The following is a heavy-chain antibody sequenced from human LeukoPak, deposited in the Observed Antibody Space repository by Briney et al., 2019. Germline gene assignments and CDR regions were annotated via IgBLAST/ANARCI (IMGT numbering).Heavy chain of an antibody. D-gene: IGHD3-22*01. J-gene: IGHJ4*02. CDR2: ISSSSSYI. Sequence: SGGSLRLSCAASGFTFSSYSMNWVRQAPGKGLEWVSSISSSSSYIYYADSVKGRFTISRDNAKNSLYLQMNSLRAEDTAVYYCAREYYYDSSGYYGVYWGQGTLVTVSS. CDR3: AREYYYDSSGYYGVY. CDR1: GFTFSSYS. V-gene: IGHV3-21*01.